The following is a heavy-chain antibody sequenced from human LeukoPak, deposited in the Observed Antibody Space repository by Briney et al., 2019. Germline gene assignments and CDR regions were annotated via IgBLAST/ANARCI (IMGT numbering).Heavy chain of an antibody. Sequence: GASVKVSCKASGGTFSSYAISWVRQAPGQGLEWMGGIIPIFGTANYAQKFQGRVTMTRDTSISTAYMELSRLRSDDTAVYYCARDHYYDSSGYAQYYFDYWGQGTLVTVSS. J-gene: IGHJ4*02. CDR3: ARDHYYDSSGYAQYYFDY. D-gene: IGHD3-22*01. CDR1: GGTFSSYA. CDR2: IIPIFGTA. V-gene: IGHV1-69*05.